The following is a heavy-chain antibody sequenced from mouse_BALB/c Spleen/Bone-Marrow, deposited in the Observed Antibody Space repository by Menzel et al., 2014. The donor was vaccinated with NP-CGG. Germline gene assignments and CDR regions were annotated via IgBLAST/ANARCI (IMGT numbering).Heavy chain of an antibody. D-gene: IGHD1-1*01. J-gene: IGHJ2*01. Sequence: EVHLVESGPGLVKPSQSLSLTCTVTGSSITSDYAWNWIRQFPGTKLEWMGYITYSGSTSYNPSLKSRISITRDTSKNQFFLYLNSVTAEDTATYFCARDYYGSSYFDFWGQGTTLTVSS. CDR2: ITYSGST. V-gene: IGHV3-2*02. CDR1: GSSITSDYA. CDR3: ARDYYGSSYFDF.